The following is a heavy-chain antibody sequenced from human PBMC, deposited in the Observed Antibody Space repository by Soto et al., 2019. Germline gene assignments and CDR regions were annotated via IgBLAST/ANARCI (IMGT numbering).Heavy chain of an antibody. CDR1: GFPFSSYV. CDR3: AREVAVGCTHYYYGMDV. V-gene: IGHV3-30-3*01. Sequence: QVQLVESGGGVVQPGRSLRLSCAASGFPFSSYVMSWVRQAPGKGLDWVAIISYDGTRKYYADSVKGRFNISRDNSRNTLYVEMNHLRCEDTAVYHCAREVAVGCTHYYYGMDVWGQGTTVTVSS. J-gene: IGHJ6*02. D-gene: IGHD1-26*01. CDR2: ISYDGTRK.